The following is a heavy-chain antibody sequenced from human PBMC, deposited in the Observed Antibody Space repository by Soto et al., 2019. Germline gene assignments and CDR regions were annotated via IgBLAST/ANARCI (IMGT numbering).Heavy chain of an antibody. J-gene: IGHJ5*01. CDR3: ARGRIIVAGGVDP. CDR1: GYTFTSYD. D-gene: IGHD6-19*01. Sequence: QVQLVQSGAEVKKPGASVKVSCKASGYTFTSYDIIWVRQATGQGLEWMGWMNPSTGNTDSAEKFQGRLTMTRNTSISTVYMELSSLTFEDTAVYYCARGRIIVAGGVDPWGQGTLVTVSP. V-gene: IGHV1-8*01. CDR2: MNPSTGNT.